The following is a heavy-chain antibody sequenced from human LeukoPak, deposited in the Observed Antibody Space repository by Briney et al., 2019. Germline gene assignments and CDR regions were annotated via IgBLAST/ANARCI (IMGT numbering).Heavy chain of an antibody. CDR3: TTDGYDFWSGTNYYYYYMDV. J-gene: IGHJ6*03. V-gene: IGHV3-15*01. D-gene: IGHD3-3*01. CDR1: GFTFSNAW. Sequence: GRSLRLSCAASGFTFSNAWVSWVRQAPGKGLEWFGRIKSKTDGGTTDYAAPVKGRFTISRDDSKNTLYLQMNSLKTEDTAVYYCTTDGYDFWSGTNYYYYYMDVWGKGTTVTVSS. CDR2: IKSKTDGGTT.